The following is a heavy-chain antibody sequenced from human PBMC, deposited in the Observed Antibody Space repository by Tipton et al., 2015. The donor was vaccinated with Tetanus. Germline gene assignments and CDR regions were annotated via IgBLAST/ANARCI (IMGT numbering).Heavy chain of an antibody. J-gene: IGHJ4*02. CDR2: MFYGGSP. CDR3: ARDPYYNGGGYFDY. V-gene: IGHV4-59*01. Sequence: TLSLTCTVSGGSISSFYWNWIRQSPGKGLEWIGYMFYGGSPKYNPSLKSRVTILVDKSKNQLSLKLRSVTAADTAVYFCARDPYYNGGGYFDYWGQGTLVTVSS. CDR1: GGSISSFY. D-gene: IGHD3-10*01.